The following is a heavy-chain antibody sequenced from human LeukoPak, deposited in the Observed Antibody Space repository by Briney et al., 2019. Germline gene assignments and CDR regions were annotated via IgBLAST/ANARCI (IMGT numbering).Heavy chain of an antibody. CDR2: IIPIFGTA. Sequence: SVKVSCKASGGTFSSYAISWVRQAPGQGLEWMGGIIPIFGTANYAQKFQGRVTITADKSTSTAYMELSSLRSEDTAVYYCARGRNHNQRLNNWFDPWGQGTLVTVSS. CDR1: GGTFSSYA. J-gene: IGHJ5*02. D-gene: IGHD1-14*01. V-gene: IGHV1-69*06. CDR3: ARGRNHNQRLNNWFDP.